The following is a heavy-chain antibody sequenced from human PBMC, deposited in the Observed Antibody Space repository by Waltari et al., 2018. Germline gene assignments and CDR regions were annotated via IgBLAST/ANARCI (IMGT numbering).Heavy chain of an antibody. V-gene: IGHV3-30*01. D-gene: IGHD2-15*01. J-gene: IGHJ6*02. CDR1: GFTFSSYA. CDR2: ISYDGSNK. CDR3: ARDLEGYCSGGSCYPSYYYYGMDV. Sequence: QVQLVESGGGVVQPGRSLRLSCAASGFTFSSYAMHWVRQAPGKGLEWVAVISYDGSNKYYAYSVKGRFTISRDNSKNTLYLQMNSLRAEDTAVYYCARDLEGYCSGGSCYPSYYYYGMDVWGQGTTVTVSS.